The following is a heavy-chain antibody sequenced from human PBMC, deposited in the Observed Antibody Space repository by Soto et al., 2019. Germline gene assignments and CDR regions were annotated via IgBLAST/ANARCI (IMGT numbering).Heavy chain of an antibody. J-gene: IGHJ6*02. CDR3: AKLVWSAGTCGMDV. CDR2: IYYSGST. D-gene: IGHD3-16*01. V-gene: IGHV4-39*01. Sequence: QLQLQESGPGLVKPSETLSLTCTVSGGSISSSSYYWGWIRQPPGKGLEWIGSIYYSGSTYYNPPRRTHFTISLDTSMTLSSLRPSSLSAADPAVYYCAKLVWSAGTCGMDVWGQGTTVTVSS. CDR1: GGSISSSSYY.